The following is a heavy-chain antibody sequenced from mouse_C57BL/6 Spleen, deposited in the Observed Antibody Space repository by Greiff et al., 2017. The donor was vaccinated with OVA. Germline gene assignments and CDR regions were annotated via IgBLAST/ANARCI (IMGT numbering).Heavy chain of an antibody. Sequence: VQLQQPGAELVKPGASVKMSCKASGYTFTSYWITWVKQRPGQGLEWIGDIYPGSGSTNYNEKFKSKATLTIDTSSSTAYMQLSSLTSEDSAVYYGARREDYALASHVWGTGTTAIDSS. D-gene: IGHD2-4*01. J-gene: IGHJ1*03. V-gene: IGHV1-55*01. CDR2: IYPGSGST. CDR3: ARREDYALASHV. CDR1: GYTFTSYW.